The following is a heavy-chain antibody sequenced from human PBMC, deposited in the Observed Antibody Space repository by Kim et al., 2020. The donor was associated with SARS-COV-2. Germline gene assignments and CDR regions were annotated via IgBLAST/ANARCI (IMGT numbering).Heavy chain of an antibody. J-gene: IGHJ4*02. CDR3: ARVTGYSSGWSDY. D-gene: IGHD6-19*01. V-gene: IGHV4-38-2*02. CDR2: IYHSGST. CDR1: GYSISSGYY. Sequence: SETLSLTCTVSGYSISSGYYWGWIRQPPGKGLEWIGSIYHSGSTYYNPSLKSRVTISVDTSKNQFSLKLSSVTAADTAVYYCARVTGYSSGWSDYWGQGT.